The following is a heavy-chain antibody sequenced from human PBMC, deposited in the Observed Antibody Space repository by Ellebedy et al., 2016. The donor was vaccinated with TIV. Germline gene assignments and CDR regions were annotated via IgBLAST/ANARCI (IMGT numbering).Heavy chain of an antibody. CDR3: AKGPVRGVYDY. CDR1: GFTFSSYA. CDR2: ISGSGGST. D-gene: IGHD3-10*01. J-gene: IGHJ4*02. Sequence: GESLKISXAASGFTFSSYAMSWVRQAPGKGLEWVSAISGSGGSTYYADSVKGRFTITRDNSKNTLYLQMNSLRAEDTAVYYCAKGPVRGVYDYWGQGTLVTVSS. V-gene: IGHV3-23*01.